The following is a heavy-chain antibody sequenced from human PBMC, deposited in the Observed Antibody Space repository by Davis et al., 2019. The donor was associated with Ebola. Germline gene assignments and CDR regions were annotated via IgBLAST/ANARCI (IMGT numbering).Heavy chain of an antibody. J-gene: IGHJ4*02. CDR2: IYNAGST. CDR3: AGRYGSGWYQF. D-gene: IGHD6-19*01. CDR1: GFTVSGNT. V-gene: IGHV3-66*01. Sequence: GESLKISCASSGFTVSGNTMSWVRQAPGKGLEWVSVIYNAGSTNYVDSVKGRFTISRDNSKNTLYLQMNSLRAEDTAVYYCAGRYGSGWYQFWGQGTLVTVSS.